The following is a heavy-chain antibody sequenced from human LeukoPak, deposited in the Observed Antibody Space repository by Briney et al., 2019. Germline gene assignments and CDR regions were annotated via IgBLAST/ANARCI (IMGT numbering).Heavy chain of an antibody. Sequence: PGGSLRLSCAASGFTFSSYAMSWVRQAPGKGLEWVSAISGSGGSTSYADSVKGRFTISRDNSKNTLYLQMNSLRAEDTAVYYYAKDLYSSSSNKFDYWGQGTLVTVSS. D-gene: IGHD6-6*01. V-gene: IGHV3-23*01. J-gene: IGHJ4*02. CDR1: GFTFSSYA. CDR2: ISGSGGST. CDR3: AKDLYSSSSNKFDY.